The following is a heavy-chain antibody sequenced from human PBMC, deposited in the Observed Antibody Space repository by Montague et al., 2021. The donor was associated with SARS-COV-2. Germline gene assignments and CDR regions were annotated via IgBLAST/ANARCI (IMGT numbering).Heavy chain of an antibody. Sequence: SETLSLTCTVSGGSIISYYWSWIRQYPGKRLEWIGYIYSTGSSAYNPSLESRVTMSIDMSKNQFSLNLTSVTAADTAVYYCARRGGWPYFDFWGQGTLVTVSS. CDR3: ARRGGWPYFDF. V-gene: IGHV4-59*08. J-gene: IGHJ4*02. D-gene: IGHD6-19*01. CDR1: GGSIISYY. CDR2: IYSTGSS.